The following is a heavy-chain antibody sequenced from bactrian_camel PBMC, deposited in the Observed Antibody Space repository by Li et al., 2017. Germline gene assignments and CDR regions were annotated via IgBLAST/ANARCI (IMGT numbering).Heavy chain of an antibody. V-gene: IGHV3S40*01. CDR1: GFTFSTYR. CDR2: INSDGDRT. Sequence: VQLVESGGGWVQPGGSLRLSCAASGFTFSTYRMSWVRQAPGKGLEWVSSINSDGDRTYYPDFVKGRFTISQDHAKNTVYLQMNSLIPEDTAVYYCAADLWGSTCREQDQGTQVTVS. D-gene: IGHD6*01. J-gene: IGHJ4*01.